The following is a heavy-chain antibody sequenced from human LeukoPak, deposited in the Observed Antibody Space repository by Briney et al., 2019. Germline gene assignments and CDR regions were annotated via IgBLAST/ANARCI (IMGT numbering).Heavy chain of an antibody. Sequence: GGSLRLSCAPSEFTFTIYAISGFPRPPGRGRKGVSPIRVSGGSTYYADSVKGRFNISRDNYKHTLYLQMNSLRAEDTAVYYCAARGIRGKQQLAQLNWFDPWGQGTLVTVSS. CDR3: AARGIRGKQQLAQLNWFDP. D-gene: IGHD6-13*01. V-gene: IGHV3-23*01. CDR2: IRVSGGST. CDR1: EFTFTIYA. J-gene: IGHJ5*02.